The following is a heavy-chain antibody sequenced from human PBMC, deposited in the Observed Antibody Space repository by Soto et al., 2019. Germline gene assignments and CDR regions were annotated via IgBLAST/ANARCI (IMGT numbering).Heavy chain of an antibody. V-gene: IGHV4-34*09. Sequence: SETLSLTCTVSGGSISSYYWSWIRQPPGKGLEWIGEINHSGSTNYNPSLKSRVTISVDTSKNQFSLKLSSVTAADTAVYYCARGQGAAAGTFFSGMDVWGQGTTVTVSS. J-gene: IGHJ6*02. CDR2: INHSGST. CDR1: GGSISSYY. D-gene: IGHD6-13*01. CDR3: ARGQGAAAGTFFSGMDV.